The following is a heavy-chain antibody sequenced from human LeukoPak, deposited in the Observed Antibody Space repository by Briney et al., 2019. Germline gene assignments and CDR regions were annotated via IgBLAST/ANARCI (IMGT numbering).Heavy chain of an antibody. CDR2: ISDSGGST. D-gene: IGHD6-13*01. CDR3: AKDAPVNSGYSSSWYEFDY. CDR1: GFAFSSYV. Sequence: GGSLRLSCAASGFAFSSYVMSWVRQAPGKGLEWVSVISDSGGSTHYADSVKGRFTISRDNSKNTLYLQMNSLRAEDTAVYYCAKDAPVNSGYSSSWYEFDYWGQGTLVTVSS. J-gene: IGHJ4*02. V-gene: IGHV3-23*01.